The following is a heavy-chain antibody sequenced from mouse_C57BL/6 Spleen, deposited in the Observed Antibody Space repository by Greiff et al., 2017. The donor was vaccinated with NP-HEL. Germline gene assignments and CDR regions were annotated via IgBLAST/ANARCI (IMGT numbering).Heavy chain of an antibody. CDR1: GYAFTNYL. D-gene: IGHD2-1*01. CDR2: IYPRSGNT. CDR3: ARRDGNYFDY. Sequence: QVQLQQSGAELVRPGTSVKVSCKASGYAFTNYLIEWVKQRTGQGLEWIGEIYPRSGNTYYNEKFKGKATLTADKSSSTAYMELRSLTSEDSAVYFCARRDGNYFDYWGQGTTLTVSS. V-gene: IGHV1-54*01. J-gene: IGHJ2*01.